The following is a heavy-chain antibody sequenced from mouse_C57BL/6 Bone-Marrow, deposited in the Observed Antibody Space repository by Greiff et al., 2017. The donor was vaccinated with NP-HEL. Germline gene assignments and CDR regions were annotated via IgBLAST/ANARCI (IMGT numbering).Heavy chain of an antibody. J-gene: IGHJ3*01. CDR3: ARDDYDEGTWFAY. Sequence: EVKLQESGGGLVKPGGSLKLSCAASGFTFSDYGMHWVRQAPEKGLEWVAYISSGSSTIYYADTVKGRFTISRDNAKNTLFLQMTSLRSEDTAMYYCARDDYDEGTWFAYWGQGTLVTVSA. V-gene: IGHV5-17*01. CDR2: ISSGSSTI. CDR1: GFTFSDYG. D-gene: IGHD2-4*01.